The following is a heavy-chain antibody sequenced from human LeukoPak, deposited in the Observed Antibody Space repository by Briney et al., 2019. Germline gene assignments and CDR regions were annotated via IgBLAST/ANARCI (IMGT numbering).Heavy chain of an antibody. Sequence: GESLKISCKGSGYSFTSYWISWVRPMPGKGMEWMGRIDPSDSYTNYSPSFQGRVTISADKSISTAYLQWSSLKASDTAMYYCASRTKYCTNGVCYTNDYGMDVWGQGTTVTVSS. V-gene: IGHV5-10-1*01. D-gene: IGHD2-8*01. CDR2: IDPSDSYT. CDR3: ASRTKYCTNGVCYTNDYGMDV. J-gene: IGHJ6*02. CDR1: GYSFTSYW.